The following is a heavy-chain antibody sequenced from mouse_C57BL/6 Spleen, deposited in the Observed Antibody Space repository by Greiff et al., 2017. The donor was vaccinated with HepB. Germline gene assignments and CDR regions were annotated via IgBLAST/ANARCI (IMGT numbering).Heavy chain of an antibody. CDR2: IYPRSGNT. CDR3: ARYHDRPYYYAMDY. CDR1: GYTFTSYG. Sequence: VQLQQSGAELARPGASVKLSCKASGYTFTSYGISWVKQRTGQGLEWIGEIYPRSGNTYYNEKFKGKATLTADKSSSTAYMELRSLTSEDSAVYFCARYHDRPYYYAMDYWGQGTSVTVSS. D-gene: IGHD2-4*01. V-gene: IGHV1-81*01. J-gene: IGHJ4*01.